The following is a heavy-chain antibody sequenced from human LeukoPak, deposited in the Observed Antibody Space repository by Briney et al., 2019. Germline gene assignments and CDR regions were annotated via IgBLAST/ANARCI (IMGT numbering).Heavy chain of an antibody. CDR3: ARVLHVNYAAFDI. CDR1: GYTFSGYY. CDR2: IDPNSGGT. Sequence: ASVKFSCKASGYTFSGYYLHWVRQAPGQGLEWMGWIDPNSGGTNYAQKFQGRITMTRDTSINTDYIELSRLRSDDTAVYYCARVLHVNYAAFDIWGQGTMVTVSS. D-gene: IGHD4-11*01. V-gene: IGHV1-2*02. J-gene: IGHJ3*02.